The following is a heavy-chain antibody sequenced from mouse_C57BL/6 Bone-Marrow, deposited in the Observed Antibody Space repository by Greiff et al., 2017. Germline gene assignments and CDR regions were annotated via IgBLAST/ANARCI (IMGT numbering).Heavy chain of an antibody. CDR1: GFTFSDYY. CDR3: ARRGTGTNYSMDY. CDR2: ISNGSGST. V-gene: IGHV5-12*01. J-gene: IGHJ4*01. Sequence: EVQVVESGGGLVQPGGSLKLSCAASGFTFSDYYMYWVRQTPEKRLEWVAYISNGSGSTYYPDTVKGRFTISRDNAKNTLYLQLRRLTSEDTAMYYCARRGTGTNYSMDYWGQGTSVTVSS. D-gene: IGHD4-1*01.